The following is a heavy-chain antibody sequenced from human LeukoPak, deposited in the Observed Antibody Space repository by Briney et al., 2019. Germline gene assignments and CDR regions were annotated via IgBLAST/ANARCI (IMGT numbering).Heavy chain of an antibody. Sequence: SETLSLTCTVSGGSISSYYWSWIRQPAGKGLEWIGRMYTTGNTNYNPSLKSRVTMSIDTSKKQFSLKLSSVTAADTAVYYCARGKYYYDSNSSYRYFDPWGQGTLVTVSS. D-gene: IGHD3-22*01. CDR2: MYTTGNT. V-gene: IGHV4-4*07. CDR1: GGSISSYY. CDR3: ARGKYYYDSNSSYRYFDP. J-gene: IGHJ5*02.